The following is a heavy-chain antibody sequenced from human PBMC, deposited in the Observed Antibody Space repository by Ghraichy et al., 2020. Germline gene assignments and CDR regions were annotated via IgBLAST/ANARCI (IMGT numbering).Heavy chain of an antibody. V-gene: IGHV3-30-3*01. J-gene: IGHJ6*02. CDR1: GFTFSSYA. Sequence: GGSLRLSCAASGFTFSSYAMHWVRQAPGKGLEWVAVISYDGSNKYYADSVKGRFTISRDNSKNTLYLQMNSLRAEDTAVYYCARDPQDIVVVVAVRYYYGMDVWGQGTTVTVSS. CDR3: ARDPQDIVVVVAVRYYYGMDV. D-gene: IGHD2-15*01. CDR2: ISYDGSNK.